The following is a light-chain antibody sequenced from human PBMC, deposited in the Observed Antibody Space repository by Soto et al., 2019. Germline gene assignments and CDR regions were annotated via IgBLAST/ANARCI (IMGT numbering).Light chain of an antibody. V-gene: IGKV3-20*01. J-gene: IGKJ5*01. CDR2: DAS. Sequence: EFVLTQSPGTLSLSPGERATLSCRASQTVRNNYLAWYQQKPGQAPRLLIYDASSRATGIPDRFSGGGSGTEFTLTISSLQSEDFAVYYCQQYTNWPPNTFGQGTRLEIK. CDR1: QTVRNNY. CDR3: QQYTNWPPNT.